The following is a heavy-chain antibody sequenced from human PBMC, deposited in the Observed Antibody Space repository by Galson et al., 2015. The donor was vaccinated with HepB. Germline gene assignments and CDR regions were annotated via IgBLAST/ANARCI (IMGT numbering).Heavy chain of an antibody. CDR1: GFIFSGYW. Sequence: SLRLSCAASGFIFSGYWMHWVRQAPGKGLVWVSHINSDGTNRTYADSVKGRFTISRDNGKNTLFLQMNSLRPEDSAVYYCARESLRDPRLKYWGRGTLVTVSS. D-gene: IGHD3-16*01. CDR3: ARESLRDPRLKY. CDR2: INSDGTNR. J-gene: IGHJ4*02. V-gene: IGHV3-74*01.